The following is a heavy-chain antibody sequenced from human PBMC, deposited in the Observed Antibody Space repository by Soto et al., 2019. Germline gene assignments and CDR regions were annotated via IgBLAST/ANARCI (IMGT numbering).Heavy chain of an antibody. CDR1: AGTFNSYG. CDR2: IIPLYGTV. J-gene: IGHJ1*01. V-gene: IGHV1-69*06. D-gene: IGHD3-10*01. Sequence: QAHLAQSGAEVKKPGSSVTVSCKASAGTFNSYGISWVRQAPGQGLDWMGVIIPLYGTVNYAQKFQGRVSITADKYRSTAYMDLKSLKSDDTALYYCARGRVIRGVIRRHFGLWGQGTQVTVSA. CDR3: ARGRVIRGVIRRHFGL.